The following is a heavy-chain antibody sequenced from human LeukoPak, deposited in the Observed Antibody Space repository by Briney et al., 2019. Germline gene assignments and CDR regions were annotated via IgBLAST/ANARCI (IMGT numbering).Heavy chain of an antibody. V-gene: IGHV1-69*13. CDR2: IIPIFGTA. CDR3: ARAPPMAAPGTYFDY. CDR1: GGTFSSYA. J-gene: IGHJ4*02. Sequence: GAPVKVSCKASGGTFSSYAISWVRQAPGQGLEWRGGIIPIFGTANYTQKFQGRVTITADESTSTAYMELSSLRSEDTAVYYCARAPPMAAPGTYFDYWGQGTLVTVSS. D-gene: IGHD6-13*01.